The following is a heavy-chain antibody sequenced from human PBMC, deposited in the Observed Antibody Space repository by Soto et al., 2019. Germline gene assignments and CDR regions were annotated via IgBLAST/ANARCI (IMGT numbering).Heavy chain of an antibody. CDR2: IWYDGSNK. J-gene: IGHJ4*02. CDR3: ARDGSSSSTFDY. Sequence: GGSLRLSCAASGFAFSIYGMQWVRQAPGKGLEWVAVIWYDGSNKYYADSVKGRFTISRDNSKNTLYLQMNSLRAEDTAVYYCARDGSSSSTFDYWGQGTLVTVSS. V-gene: IGHV3-33*01. D-gene: IGHD2-15*01. CDR1: GFAFSIYG.